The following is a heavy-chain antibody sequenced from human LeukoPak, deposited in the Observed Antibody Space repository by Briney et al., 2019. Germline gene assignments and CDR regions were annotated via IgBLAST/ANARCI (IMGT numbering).Heavy chain of an antibody. V-gene: IGHV3-7*01. J-gene: IGHJ4*02. D-gene: IGHD5-18*01. Sequence: GGSLRLSCAASGFTLSSYWMSWVRQAPGKGLEWVANIKQDGSEKYYVDSVKGRFTISRDNAKNSLYLQMNSLGAEDTAVYYCASNLEYSYGLRLYWGQGTLVTVSS. CDR3: ASNLEYSYGLRLY. CDR2: IKQDGSEK. CDR1: GFTLSSYW.